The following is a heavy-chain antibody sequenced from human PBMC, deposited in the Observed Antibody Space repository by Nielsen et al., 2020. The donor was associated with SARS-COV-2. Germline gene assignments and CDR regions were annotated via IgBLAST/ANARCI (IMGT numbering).Heavy chain of an antibody. CDR2: ISYDGSNK. CDR3: AREDGSDTYFYDSSGFLDWYFDL. J-gene: IGHJ2*01. Sequence: GESLKISCAASGFTFSSYGMHWVRQAPGKGLEWVAVISYDGSNKYYADSVKGRFTISRDNSKNTLYLQMNSLRAEDTAVYYCAREDGSDTYFYDSSGFLDWYFDLWGRGTLVTVSS. CDR1: GFTFSSYG. V-gene: IGHV3-30*03. D-gene: IGHD3-22*01.